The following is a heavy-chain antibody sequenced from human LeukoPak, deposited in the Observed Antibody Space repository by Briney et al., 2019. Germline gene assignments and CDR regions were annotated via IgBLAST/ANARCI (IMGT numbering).Heavy chain of an antibody. V-gene: IGHV1-2*02. J-gene: IGHJ6*03. CDR2: INPNSGGT. CDR3: ARVGLRGSSQHPVGRYMDV. CDR1: GYTFTGYY. Sequence: ASVTVSCKASGYTFTGYYMHWVRQAPGQGLEWMGWINPNSGGTNYAQKLQGRVTMTTDTSTSTAYMELRSLRSDDTAVYYCARVGLRGSSQHPVGRYMDVWGKGTTVTVSS. D-gene: IGHD6-13*01.